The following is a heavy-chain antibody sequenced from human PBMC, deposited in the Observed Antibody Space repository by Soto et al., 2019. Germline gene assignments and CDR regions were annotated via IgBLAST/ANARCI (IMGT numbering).Heavy chain of an antibody. CDR1: GDSLSRGIYY. V-gene: IGHV4-31*03. CDR3: AREQGAYCTGGACYAFEY. CDR2: IYTGGSGST. J-gene: IGHJ4*02. D-gene: IGHD2-8*01. Sequence: PSETLSLTCTVSGDSLSRGIYYWSWIRQHPGKGLEWIGYIYTGGSGSTYFNPSLKSRVTISADTPNNRFSLKLSSVTAADTAAYYCAREQGAYCTGGACYAFEYWGQGALVTVSS.